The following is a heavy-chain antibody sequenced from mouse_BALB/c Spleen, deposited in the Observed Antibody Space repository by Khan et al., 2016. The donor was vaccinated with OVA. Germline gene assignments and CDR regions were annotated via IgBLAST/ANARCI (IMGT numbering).Heavy chain of an antibody. Sequence: VQLQQSGGEVVRPGTSVKISCKASGYTFTNYWLGWISQRPGHGLEWIGDIYPGGYFTNYTESFKGKATLTVDTSTSTANMQLSRLTSEDTAVYFCARWATWYFEVWGAGTTVTVSS. CDR3: ARWATWYFEV. D-gene: IGHD3-1*01. V-gene: IGHV1-63*02. J-gene: IGHJ1*01. CDR1: GYTFTNYW. CDR2: IYPGGYFT.